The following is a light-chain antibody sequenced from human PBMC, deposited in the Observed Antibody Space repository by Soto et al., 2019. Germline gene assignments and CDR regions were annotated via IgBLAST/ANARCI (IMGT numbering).Light chain of an antibody. V-gene: IGKV1-5*03. CDR2: KAS. J-gene: IGKJ2*01. Sequence: DIQMTQSPSTLSASVGDRVTITCRASQSISSWLAWYQQKPGKAPKLLIYKASSLESGVPSRFSGSGSGTEFTLTISSLQPDDFATYYCQQYYNYGYTFGQGTKLAIK. CDR3: QQYYNYGYT. CDR1: QSISSW.